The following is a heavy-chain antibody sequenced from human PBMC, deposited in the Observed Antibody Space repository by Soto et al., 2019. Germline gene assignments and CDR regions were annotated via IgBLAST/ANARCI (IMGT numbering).Heavy chain of an antibody. Sequence: ASVKVSCKASGGTFSSYAISWVRQAPGQGLEWMGGIIPIFGTANYAQKFQGRVTITADESTSTAYMELSSLRSEDTAVYYCARDFSSIAALGYFDYWGQGTLVTVSS. CDR2: IIPIFGTA. D-gene: IGHD6-6*01. J-gene: IGHJ4*02. V-gene: IGHV1-69*13. CDR1: GGTFSSYA. CDR3: ARDFSSIAALGYFDY.